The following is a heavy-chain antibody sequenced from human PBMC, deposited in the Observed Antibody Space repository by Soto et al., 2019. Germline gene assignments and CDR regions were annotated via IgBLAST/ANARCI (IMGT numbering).Heavy chain of an antibody. D-gene: IGHD3-9*01. CDR2: IIPILGIA. J-gene: IGHJ6*02. V-gene: IGHV1-69*02. CDR1: GGTFSSYT. CDR3: ARVPRNYDKGYYYGMDV. Sequence: GASVKVSCKASGGTFSSYTISWVRQAPGQGLEWMGRIIPILGIANYAQKFQGRVTITADKSTSTAYMELSSLRSEDTAVYYCARVPRNYDKGYYYGMDVWGQGTTVTVSS.